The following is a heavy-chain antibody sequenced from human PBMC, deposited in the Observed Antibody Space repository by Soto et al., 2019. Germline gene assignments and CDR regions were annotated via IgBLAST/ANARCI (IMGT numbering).Heavy chain of an antibody. CDR3: AKGDTAMVYYYYYYMDV. D-gene: IGHD5-18*01. Sequence: PGGSLRLSCAASGFTFSSYAMSWVRQAPGKGLEWVSAISGSGGSTYYADSVKGRFTISRDNSKNTLYLQMNSLRAEDTAVYYCAKGDTAMVYYYYYYMDVWGKGTTVTVSS. V-gene: IGHV3-23*01. J-gene: IGHJ6*03. CDR2: ISGSGGST. CDR1: GFTFSSYA.